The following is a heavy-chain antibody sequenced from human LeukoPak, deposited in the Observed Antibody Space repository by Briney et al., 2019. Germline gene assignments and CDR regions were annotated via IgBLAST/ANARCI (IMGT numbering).Heavy chain of an antibody. CDR1: GGSISSYY. Sequence: SETLSLTCTVSGGSISSYYWSWIRQLPGKGLEWIGYIYYSGSTNHNPSLKSRVTISVDTSKNQFSLKLSSVTAADTAVSYCARREYSSGWYYFDYWGQGTLVTVSS. J-gene: IGHJ4*02. D-gene: IGHD6-19*01. CDR2: IYYSGST. V-gene: IGHV4-59*08. CDR3: ARREYSSGWYYFDY.